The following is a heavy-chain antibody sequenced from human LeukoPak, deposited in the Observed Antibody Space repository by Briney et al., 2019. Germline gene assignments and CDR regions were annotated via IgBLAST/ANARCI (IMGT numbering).Heavy chain of an antibody. CDR2: ISSGSSYT. V-gene: IGHV3-21*04. CDR1: GFTFSSYS. D-gene: IGHD3-16*02. Sequence: GGSLRLSCAASGFTFSSYSMNWVRQAPGKGLEWVSSISSGSSYTYYADSVKGRFTISRDNAKNSLYLQMNSLRAEDTAVYYCARDRYSDFDAFDIWGQGTMVTVSS. J-gene: IGHJ3*02. CDR3: ARDRYSDFDAFDI.